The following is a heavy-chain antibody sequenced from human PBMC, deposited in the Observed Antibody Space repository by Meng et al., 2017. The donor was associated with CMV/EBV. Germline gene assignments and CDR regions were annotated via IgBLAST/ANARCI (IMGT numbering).Heavy chain of an antibody. CDR2: ISSSGSTI. CDR3: AKGTYDFWSGYYMGLDY. V-gene: IGHV3-48*03. J-gene: IGHJ4*02. D-gene: IGHD3-3*01. Sequence: GGSLSLSCAASGFTFSSYEMNWVRQAPGKGLEWVSYISSSGSTIYYADSVKGRFTISRDNAKNSLYLQMNSLRAEDTAVYYCAKGTYDFWSGYYMGLDYWGQGTLVTVSS. CDR1: GFTFSSYE.